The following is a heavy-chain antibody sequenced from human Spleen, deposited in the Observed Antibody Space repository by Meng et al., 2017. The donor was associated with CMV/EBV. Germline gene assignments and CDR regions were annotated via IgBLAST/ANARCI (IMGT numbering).Heavy chain of an antibody. Sequence: QITLKESGPTLVKPTQTLTPTCTFSGFSLSTSGMVVGWIRQPPGKALEWLALNYWDDDKRYSPSLKSRLTITKDTSKNQVVLTMTNMDPVDTATYYCAHRDYCSGGTCTFDYWGQGTLVTVSS. V-gene: IGHV2-5*02. CDR1: GFSLSTSGMV. CDR3: AHRDYCSGGTCTFDY. CDR2: NYWDDDK. J-gene: IGHJ4*02. D-gene: IGHD2-15*01.